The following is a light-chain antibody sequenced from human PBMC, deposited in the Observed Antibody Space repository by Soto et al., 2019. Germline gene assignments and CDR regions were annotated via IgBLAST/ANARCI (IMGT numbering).Light chain of an antibody. J-gene: IGKJ4*01. Sequence: EIVLIQSPATLSLSPGERATPSCRASQSVGSYLAWYQHKPGQAPRLLISDASNRATGIPARFSGSGPETDFTLTISSLEPEDSAVYYCQQRSNWPSLTFGGGTKVDIK. CDR1: QSVGSY. V-gene: IGKV3-11*01. CDR3: QQRSNWPSLT. CDR2: DAS.